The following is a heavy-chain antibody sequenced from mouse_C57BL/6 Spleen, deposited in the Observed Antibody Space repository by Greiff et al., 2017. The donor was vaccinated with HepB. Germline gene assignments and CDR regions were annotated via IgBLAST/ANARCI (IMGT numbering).Heavy chain of an antibody. CDR2: INYDGSST. D-gene: IGHD2-4*01. CDR3: ARDKDDYGAMDY. Sequence: EVKLVESEGGLVQPGSSMKLSCTASGFTFSDYYMAWVRQVPEKGLEWVANINYDGSSTYYLDSLKSRFIISRDNAKNILYLQMSSLKSEDTATYYCARDKDDYGAMDYWGQGTSVTVSS. J-gene: IGHJ4*01. V-gene: IGHV5-16*01. CDR1: GFTFSDYY.